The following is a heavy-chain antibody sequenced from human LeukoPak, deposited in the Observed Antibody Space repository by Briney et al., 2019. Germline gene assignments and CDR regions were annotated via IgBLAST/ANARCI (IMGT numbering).Heavy chain of an antibody. D-gene: IGHD6-13*01. Sequence: GASVKVSCKASGYTFTDYYMHWVRQAPGQELEWMGWINPNSGGTNYAQKFQGRVTMTTDTSISTAYMEVSRLRSDDTAVYYCARVRIGQQLDKYYYYAMDVWGQGTTVTVSS. J-gene: IGHJ6*02. CDR2: INPNSGGT. CDR3: ARVRIGQQLDKYYYYAMDV. V-gene: IGHV1-2*02. CDR1: GYTFTDYY.